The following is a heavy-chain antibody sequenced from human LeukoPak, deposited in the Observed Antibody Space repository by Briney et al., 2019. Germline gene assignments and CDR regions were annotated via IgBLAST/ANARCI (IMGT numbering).Heavy chain of an antibody. J-gene: IGHJ4*02. CDR3: ARVWRQWLVPSYFDY. D-gene: IGHD6-19*01. Sequence: SETLSLTCTVSGGSISSSSYYWGWIRQPPGKGLEWIGSIYYSGSTYYNPSLKSRVTILVDTSKNQFSLKLSSVTAADTAVYYCARVWRQWLVPSYFDYWGQGTLVTVSS. CDR2: IYYSGST. CDR1: GGSISSSSYY. V-gene: IGHV4-39*07.